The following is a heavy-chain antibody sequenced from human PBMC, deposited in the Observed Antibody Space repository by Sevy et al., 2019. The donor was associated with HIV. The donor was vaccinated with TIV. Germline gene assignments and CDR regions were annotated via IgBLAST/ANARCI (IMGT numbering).Heavy chain of an antibody. J-gene: IGHJ4*02. CDR2: IYYSGST. CDR1: DGSVSSGSYY. V-gene: IGHV4-61*01. D-gene: IGHD5-18*01. Sequence: SDTLSLTCTVSDGSVSSGSYYWSWIRQPPGKGLEWIGYIYYSGSTNYNPSLKSRVTISVDTSKNQFSLKLSSVTAADTAVYYCASVDTAMATTDYWGQGTLVTVSS. CDR3: ASVDTAMATTDY.